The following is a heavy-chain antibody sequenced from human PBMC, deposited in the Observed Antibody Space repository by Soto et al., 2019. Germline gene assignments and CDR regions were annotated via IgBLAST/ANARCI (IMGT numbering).Heavy chain of an antibody. Sequence: PGGSLRLSCAASGFTFSSYAMSWVRQAPGKGLEWVSAISGSGGSTYYADSVKGRFTISRDNSKNTLYLQMNSLRAEDTAVYYCAKPDNDFWSGQGDYWGQGTLVTVS. D-gene: IGHD3-3*01. CDR2: ISGSGGST. V-gene: IGHV3-23*01. J-gene: IGHJ4*02. CDR3: AKPDNDFWSGQGDY. CDR1: GFTFSSYA.